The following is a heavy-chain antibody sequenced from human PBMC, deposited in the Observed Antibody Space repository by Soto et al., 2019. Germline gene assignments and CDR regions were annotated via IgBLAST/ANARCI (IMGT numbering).Heavy chain of an antibody. CDR2: IYSGGNT. D-gene: IGHD5-18*01. CDR1: GFSVSGSY. J-gene: IGHJ4*02. Sequence: EVQLVESGGGLIQPGGSLRLSCAASGFSVSGSYMRWVRQAPGKGLEWVSVIYSGGNTYYADSVQARFTISRDNSENTVYLQMNSLRAEDTALYYCAMVNTAMVDHVDYWGQGTLVTVSS. V-gene: IGHV3-53*01. CDR3: AMVNTAMVDHVDY.